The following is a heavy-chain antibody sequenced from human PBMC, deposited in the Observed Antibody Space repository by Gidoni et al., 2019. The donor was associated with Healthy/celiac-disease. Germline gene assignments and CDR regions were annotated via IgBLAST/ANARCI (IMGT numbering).Heavy chain of an antibody. CDR2: ISSSGSTI. D-gene: IGHD5-12*01. V-gene: IGHV3-48*03. CDR3: ARNSGYDSVYYYYYYGMDV. CDR1: GFPFSSYE. Sequence: EVQLVESGGGLVQPGGSLRLSCAASGFPFSSYEMNWVRQAPGKGLEWVSYISSSGSTIYYADSVKGRFTISRDNAKNSLYLQMNSLRAEDTAVYYCARNSGYDSVYYYYYYGMDVWGQGTTVTVSS. J-gene: IGHJ6*02.